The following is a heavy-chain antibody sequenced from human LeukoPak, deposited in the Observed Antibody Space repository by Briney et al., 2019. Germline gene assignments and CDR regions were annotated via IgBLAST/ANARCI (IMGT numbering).Heavy chain of an antibody. CDR2: IWYDGSNK. D-gene: IGHD3-22*01. CDR1: GFTFSTYG. V-gene: IGHV3-33*01. CDR3: ARETGYFDSSGYLGIDY. J-gene: IGHJ4*02. Sequence: QPGRSLRLACAASGFTFSTYGMHWVRQAPGKGLEWVAVIWYDGSNKYYADSVKGRFTISRDNSENTLFLQMNSLRAEDTAVYYCARETGYFDSSGYLGIDYWGQGTLVTVSS.